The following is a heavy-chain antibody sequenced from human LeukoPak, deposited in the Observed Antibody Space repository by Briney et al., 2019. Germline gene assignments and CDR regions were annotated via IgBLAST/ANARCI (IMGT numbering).Heavy chain of an antibody. D-gene: IGHD6-19*01. V-gene: IGHV3-30*04. CDR2: ISYNGSDK. CDR3: ARGAYSRGWTTFDY. J-gene: IGHJ4*02. CDR1: GFTFGSYA. Sequence: QAGGSLRLSCAASGFTFGSYAMHWVRQAPGKGLVWVALISYNGSDKYYIDSVKGRFTISRDNSKNTLYVQMNSLRAEDTAVYYCARGAYSRGWTTFDYWGQGILVTVSS.